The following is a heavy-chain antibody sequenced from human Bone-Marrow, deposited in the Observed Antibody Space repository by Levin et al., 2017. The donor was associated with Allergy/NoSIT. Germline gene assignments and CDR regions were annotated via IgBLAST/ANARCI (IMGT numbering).Heavy chain of an antibody. D-gene: IGHD2-15*01. V-gene: IGHV3-7*01. CDR3: ARHNWWRFDY. CDR2: ITKVGSDQ. J-gene: IGHJ4*02. CDR1: TSTFSNYY. Sequence: GESLKISCTGSTSTFSNYYMTWVRQAPGKGLEWVATITKVGSDQYYVGSVKGRFTISRDNAKHSVYLQMNSLRAEDTAVYYCARHNWWRFDYWGQGTLVTVSS.